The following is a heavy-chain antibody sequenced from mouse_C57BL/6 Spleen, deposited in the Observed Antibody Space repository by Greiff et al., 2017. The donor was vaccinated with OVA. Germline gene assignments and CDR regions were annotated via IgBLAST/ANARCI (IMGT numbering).Heavy chain of an antibody. CDR1: GFTFSDYG. J-gene: IGHJ4*01. D-gene: IGHD3-2*02. Sequence: VQLKESGGGLVKPGGSLRLSCAASGFTFSDYGMHWVRQAPEKGLEWVAYISSGSSTIYYADTVKGRFTISRDNAKNTLFLQMTSLRSEDTAMYYCASSGYLYAMDYWGQGTSVTVSS. CDR2: ISSGSSTI. V-gene: IGHV5-17*01. CDR3: ASSGYLYAMDY.